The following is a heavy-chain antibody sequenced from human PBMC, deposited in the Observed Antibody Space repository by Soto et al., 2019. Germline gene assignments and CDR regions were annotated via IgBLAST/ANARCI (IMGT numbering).Heavy chain of an antibody. J-gene: IGHJ4*02. CDR2: INPSGGST. CDR3: ARDRLRSAYYYGSGSYYNGGYFDY. D-gene: IGHD3-10*01. V-gene: IGHV1-46*01. Sequence: GGSVKVSCKASGYTFTSYYMHWVRQAPGQGLEWMGIINPSGGSTSYAQKFQGRVTMTRDTSTSTVYMELSSLRSEDTAVYYCARDRLRSAYYYGSGSYYNGGYFDYWGQGTLVTVSS. CDR1: GYTFTSYY.